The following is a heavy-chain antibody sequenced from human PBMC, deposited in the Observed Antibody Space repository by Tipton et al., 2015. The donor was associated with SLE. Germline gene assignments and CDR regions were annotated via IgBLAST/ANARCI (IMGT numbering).Heavy chain of an antibody. CDR2: IRTNTDGGAT. Sequence: SLRLSCAASGLTFANAWLSWVRQAPGKGLEWVGRIRTNTDGGATEYAAPVKGRFTISRDDSKSTLYLQMNSLKIEDTAVYYCTTVGGADPWGQGTLVTVSS. V-gene: IGHV3-15*01. J-gene: IGHJ5*02. CDR3: TTVGGADP. CDR1: GLTFANAW. D-gene: IGHD2-15*01.